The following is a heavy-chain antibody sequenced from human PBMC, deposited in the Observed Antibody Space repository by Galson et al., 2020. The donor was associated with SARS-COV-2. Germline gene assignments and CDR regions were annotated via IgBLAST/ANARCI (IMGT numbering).Heavy chain of an antibody. J-gene: IGHJ3*02. V-gene: IGHV3-30*04. CDR2: ISYDGTNK. CDR1: GFTFSNYA. D-gene: IGHD2-15*01. CDR3: ARVAKHAFDI. Sequence: GGSLRLSCAASGFTFSNYAMHWVRQAPGKGLEWVALISYDGTNKFYADSLRGLFTISRDNSTNTLYLQMNSLRAEDTAFYYCARVAKHAFDIWGQGTKVTVSS.